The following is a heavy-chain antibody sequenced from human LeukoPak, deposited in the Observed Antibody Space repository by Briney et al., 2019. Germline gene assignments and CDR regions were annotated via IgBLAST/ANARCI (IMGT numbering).Heavy chain of an antibody. V-gene: IGHV4-59*01. Sequence: SETLSLTCTVSGGSISSYYWSWIRQPPGKGLEWIGYIYYSGSTNYNPSHKSRVTISVDTSKNQFSLKLSSVTAADMAVYYCARDWITIFGVEMAWSDPWAREPWSPSPQ. J-gene: IGHJ5*02. CDR1: GGSISSYY. CDR3: ARDWITIFGVEMAWSDP. CDR2: IYYSGST. D-gene: IGHD3-3*01.